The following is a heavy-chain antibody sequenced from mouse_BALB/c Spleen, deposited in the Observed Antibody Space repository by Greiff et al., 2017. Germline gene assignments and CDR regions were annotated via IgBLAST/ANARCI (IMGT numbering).Heavy chain of an antibody. CDR3: ARDGYQSPYFDY. D-gene: IGHD2-3*01. CDR1: GFTFSSFG. J-gene: IGHJ2*01. V-gene: IGHV5-17*02. CDR2: ISSGSSTI. Sequence: EVKLMESGGGLVQPGGSRKLSCAASGFTFSSFGMHWVRQAPEKGLEWVAYISSGSSTIYYADTVKGRFTISRDNPKNTLFLQMTSLRSEDTAMYYCARDGYQSPYFDYWGQGTTLTVSS.